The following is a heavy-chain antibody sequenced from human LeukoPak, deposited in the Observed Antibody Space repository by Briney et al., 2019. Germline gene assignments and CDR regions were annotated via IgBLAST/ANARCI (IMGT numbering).Heavy chain of an antibody. CDR3: ARGGYDFWSGYSAYWFDP. V-gene: IGHV4-34*01. CDR2: INHRGST. CDR1: GSFXXXY. J-gene: IGHJ5*02. Sequence: GSFXXXYWSWIRQXPGKGLEWIGEINHRGSTNYNPSLKSRVTISVDTSKNQFSLKLSSVTAADTAVYYCARGGYDFWSGYSAYWFDPWGQGTLVTVSS. D-gene: IGHD3-3*01.